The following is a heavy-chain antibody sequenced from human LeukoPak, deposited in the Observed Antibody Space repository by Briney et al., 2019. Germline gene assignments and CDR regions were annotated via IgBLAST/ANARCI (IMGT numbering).Heavy chain of an antibody. J-gene: IGHJ4*02. CDR3: ARDRGSSGHLYYFDY. D-gene: IGHD6-19*01. CDR2: INHSGST. CDR1: GGSFSGYY. Sequence: SETLSLTCAVYGGSFSGYYWSWIRQPPGKGLEWIGEINHSGSTNYNPSLKSRVTISVDTSKNQFSLKLSSVTAADTAVYYCARDRGSSGHLYYFDYWGQGTLVTVSS. V-gene: IGHV4-34*01.